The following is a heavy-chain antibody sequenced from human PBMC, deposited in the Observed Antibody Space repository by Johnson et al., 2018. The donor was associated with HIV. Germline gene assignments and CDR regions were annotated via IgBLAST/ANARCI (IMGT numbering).Heavy chain of an antibody. CDR1: GFSFSSYG. J-gene: IGHJ3*02. V-gene: IGHV3-30*03. D-gene: IGHD4-23*01. CDR2: ISYDGSNK. CDR3: ASPGTVVTGLAFDS. Sequence: QVQLVESGGGVVQPGRSLRLSCAASGFSFSSYGMHWVRQAPGKGLEWVAVISYDGSNKYYADSVKGRFTISRDNSKNTLYLQMNSLRAEDTAVYYCASPGTVVTGLAFDSWGQGTMVTVSS.